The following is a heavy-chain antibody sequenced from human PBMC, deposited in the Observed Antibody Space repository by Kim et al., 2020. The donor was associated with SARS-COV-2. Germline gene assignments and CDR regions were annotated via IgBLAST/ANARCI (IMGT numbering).Heavy chain of an antibody. CDR2: INPSGGST. D-gene: IGHD3-3*01. V-gene: IGHV1-46*01. J-gene: IGHJ4*02. CDR1: GYTFTSYY. Sequence: ASVKVSCKASGYTFTSYYMHWVRQAPGQGLEWMGIINPSGGSTSYAQKFQGRVTMTRDTSTSTVYMELSSLRSEDTAVYYCARDARGSFGVVVPYYFDYWGQGTLVTVSS. CDR3: ARDARGSFGVVVPYYFDY.